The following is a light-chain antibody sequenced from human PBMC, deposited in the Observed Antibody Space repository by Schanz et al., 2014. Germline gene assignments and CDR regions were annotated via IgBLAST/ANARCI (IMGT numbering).Light chain of an antibody. CDR1: QSVDSGY. V-gene: IGKV3-15*01. CDR3: QQYNNWPPWT. J-gene: IGKJ1*01. Sequence: EIVLTQSPDTLSLSPGQRATLSCRTSQSVDSGYLVWYQQKPGQSPRLLIYGASTRATGVPARFSGSGSGTEFTLTISSLQSEDCAVYYCQQYNNWPPWTFGQGTKVEIK. CDR2: GAS.